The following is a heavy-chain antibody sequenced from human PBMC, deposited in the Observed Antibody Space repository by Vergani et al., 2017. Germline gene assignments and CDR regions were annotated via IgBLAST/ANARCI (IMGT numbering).Heavy chain of an antibody. V-gene: IGHV4-34*11. J-gene: IGHJ6*02. CDR1: GGSFSSYY. D-gene: IGHD5-12*01. CDR2: IYYSGST. CDR3: ARARTSDYYYGMDV. Sequence: QVQLQQWGAGLLKPSETLSLTCAVYGGSFSSYYWSWIRQPPGKGLEWIGYIYYSGSTNYNPSLKSRVTISVDTSKNQFSLKLSSVTAADTAVYYCARARTSDYYYGMDVWGQGTTVTVSS.